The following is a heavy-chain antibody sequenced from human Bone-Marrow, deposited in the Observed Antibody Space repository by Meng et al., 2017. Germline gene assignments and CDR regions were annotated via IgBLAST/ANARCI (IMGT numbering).Heavy chain of an antibody. D-gene: IGHD6-19*01. CDR1: GYTFTSYG. CDR2: INPNSGGT. J-gene: IGHJ4*02. CDR3: ARVCYSSGWYDARPFDY. V-gene: IGHV1-2*06. Sequence: ASVKVSCKASGYTFTSYGISWVRQAPGQGLEWMGRINPNSGGTNYAQKFQGRVTMTRDTSISTAYMELSRLRSDDTAVYYCARVCYSSGWYDARPFDYWGQGTLVTVSS.